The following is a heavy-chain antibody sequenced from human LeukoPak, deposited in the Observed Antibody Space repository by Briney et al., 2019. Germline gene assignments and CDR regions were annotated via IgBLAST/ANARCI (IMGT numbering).Heavy chain of an antibody. V-gene: IGHV4-4*07. CDR1: GGSISSYY. CDR2: IYTSGST. CDR3: SRGLVYSSGYDYGLDV. D-gene: IGHD6-19*01. J-gene: IGHJ6*02. Sequence: PPETLSLTCTVSGGSISSYYWTWIRQPAGKGLEWIGRIYTSGSTDYNPSLKSRVTMSLDTSKNQISLELTSVTAADTAVYYCSRGLVYSSGYDYGLDVWGQGTTVTVSS.